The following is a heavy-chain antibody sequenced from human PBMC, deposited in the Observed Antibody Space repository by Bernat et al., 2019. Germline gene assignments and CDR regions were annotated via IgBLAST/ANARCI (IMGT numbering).Heavy chain of an antibody. V-gene: IGHV4-39*01. J-gene: IGHJ6*02. D-gene: IGHD3-10*01. CDR2: IYYSGST. Sequence: QLQLQESGPGLVKPSETLSLTCTVSGGSISSSSYYWGWIRQPPGKGLEWIGSIYYSGSTYYNPSLTSRVTISVDTSKNQFSLKLSSVTAADTAVYYCARHSGSGSYLSGMDVWGRGTTVTVSS. CDR3: ARHSGSGSYLSGMDV. CDR1: GGSISSSSYY.